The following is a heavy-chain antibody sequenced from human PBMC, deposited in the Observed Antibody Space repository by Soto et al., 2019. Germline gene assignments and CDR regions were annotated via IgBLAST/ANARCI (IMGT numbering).Heavy chain of an antibody. V-gene: IGHV1-18*04. CDR1: GYTLSSYG. Sequence: APVKVSFKASGYTLSSYGISWGRQAPGQGLEWMGWISAYNGNTNYAQKLQGRVTMTTDTSTSTAYMELRSLRSDDTAVYYCARDYDSGAYYYYYGMDVWGQGSTVTVSS. J-gene: IGHJ6*02. CDR2: ISAYNGNT. CDR3: ARDYDSGAYYYYYGMDV. D-gene: IGHD3-22*01.